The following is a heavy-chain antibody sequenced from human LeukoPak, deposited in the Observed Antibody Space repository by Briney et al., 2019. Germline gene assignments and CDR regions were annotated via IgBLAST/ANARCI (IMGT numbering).Heavy chain of an antibody. CDR2: INHSGST. CDR3: ARDFFDSSGSFDP. CDR1: GGSFSGYY. J-gene: IGHJ5*02. V-gene: IGHV4-34*01. D-gene: IGHD3-22*01. Sequence: SETLSPTCAVYGGSFSGYYWSWIRQPPGKGLEWIGEINHSGSTNYNPSLKSRVTISVDTSKNQFSLKLSSVTAADTAVYYCARDFFDSSGSFDPWGQGALVSVSS.